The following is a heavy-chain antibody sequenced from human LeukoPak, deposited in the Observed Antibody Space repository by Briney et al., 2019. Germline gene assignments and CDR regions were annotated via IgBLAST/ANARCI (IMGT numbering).Heavy chain of an antibody. V-gene: IGHV4-4*02. Sequence: SETLSLTCGVSGGSITNTNYWTWVRQPPGKGLEWIGEVNLQGSTNYNPSLMGRVAIAVDTSENHISLQLTSVTAADTAVYYCAREGGFYRPLDYSGQGTLVTVSS. J-gene: IGHJ4*02. CDR3: AREGGFYRPLDY. CDR1: GGSITNTNY. D-gene: IGHD6-25*01. CDR2: VNLQGST.